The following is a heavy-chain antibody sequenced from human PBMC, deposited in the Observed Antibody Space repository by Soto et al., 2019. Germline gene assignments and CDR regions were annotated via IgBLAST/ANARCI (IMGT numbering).Heavy chain of an antibody. D-gene: IGHD3-3*01. V-gene: IGHV3-30-3*01. Sequence: PGGSLRLSCAASGFAVSSYSVHWVRQAPGKGLEWVAAMSLDGNSRYFADSVKGRFTISRDTSKNTWSLQMNSLGPEDTAVYYCAKDGGRFFNEFETWGQGTMVTVSS. CDR3: AKDGGRFFNEFET. CDR2: MSLDGNSR. J-gene: IGHJ3*02. CDR1: GFAVSSYS.